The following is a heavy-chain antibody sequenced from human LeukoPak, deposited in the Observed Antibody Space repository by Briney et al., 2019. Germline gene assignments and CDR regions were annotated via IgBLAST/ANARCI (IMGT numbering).Heavy chain of an antibody. V-gene: IGHV4-34*01. CDR2: INHSGST. CDR3: ASAPAAITYYYYYMDV. J-gene: IGHJ6*03. CDR1: GGSFSGYY. D-gene: IGHD2-2*02. Sequence: SETLSLTCAVYGGSFSGYYWSWIRQPPGKGLEWIGEINHSGSTNYNPSLKSRVTISVDTSKNQFSLKLSSVTAADTAVYYCASAPAAITYYYYYMDVWGKGTTVTASS.